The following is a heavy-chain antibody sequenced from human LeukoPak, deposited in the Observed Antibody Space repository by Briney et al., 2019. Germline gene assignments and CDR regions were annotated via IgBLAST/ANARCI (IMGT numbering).Heavy chain of an antibody. CDR2: ISGSGDST. Sequence: GGSLRLSCAASGFTFNGYWMSWVRQAPGKGLEWVSAISGSGDSTYYVDSVKGRFTISRDNSKNTLYLQMNSLKAEDTAIYYCAKAQSYGYSDYWGQGTLVAVSS. D-gene: IGHD3-16*01. CDR3: AKAQSYGYSDY. CDR1: GFTFNGYW. V-gene: IGHV3-23*01. J-gene: IGHJ4*02.